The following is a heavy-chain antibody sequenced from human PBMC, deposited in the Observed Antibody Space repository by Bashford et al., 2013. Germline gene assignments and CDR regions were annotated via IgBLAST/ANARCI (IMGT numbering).Heavy chain of an antibody. Sequence: ASVKVSCRASGYTFTGYYIHWVRQAPGQGLEFMGWTNPNTGGTQYAQKFQGRVTMTRDTSINTAYMDLSSLTSGDTAVYYCAKDKGYSSRWYYNYYTMDVWGQGTTVTVSS. J-gene: IGHJ6*02. CDR2: TNPNTGGT. V-gene: IGHV1-2*02. CDR3: AKDKGYSSRWYYNYYTMDV. D-gene: IGHD6-13*01. CDR1: GYTFTGYY.